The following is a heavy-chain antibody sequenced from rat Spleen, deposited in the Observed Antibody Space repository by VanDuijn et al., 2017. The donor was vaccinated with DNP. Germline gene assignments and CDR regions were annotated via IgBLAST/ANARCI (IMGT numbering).Heavy chain of an antibody. CDR2: ITYDGGST. CDR1: GFTFSDFY. Sequence: EVQLVESGGGVVQPGGSLKLSCAASGFTFSDFYMGWVRQAPTKGLELVGYITYDGGSTYCGDSVKGRFTISRDNAKSTLYLQMSSLRSEDMATYYCARHVLPLRVWDYWGQGVMVTVSS. V-gene: IGHV5-22*01. CDR3: ARHVLPLRVWDY. J-gene: IGHJ2*01. D-gene: IGHD1-4*01.